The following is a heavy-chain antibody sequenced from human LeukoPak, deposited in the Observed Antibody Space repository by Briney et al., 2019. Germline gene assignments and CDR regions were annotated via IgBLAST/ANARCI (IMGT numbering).Heavy chain of an antibody. CDR1: GFIFNINW. V-gene: IGHV3-74*01. CDR2: INSDGSSI. J-gene: IGHJ4*02. CDR3: AKDRSIAAAGPGGDY. Sequence: GGSLRLSCEASGFIFNINWMHWVRQAPGQGLVWVSRINSDGSSISYADSVKGRFSISRDNSKNTLYLQMNSLRAEDTAVYYCAKDRSIAAAGPGGDYWGQGTLVTVSS. D-gene: IGHD6-13*01.